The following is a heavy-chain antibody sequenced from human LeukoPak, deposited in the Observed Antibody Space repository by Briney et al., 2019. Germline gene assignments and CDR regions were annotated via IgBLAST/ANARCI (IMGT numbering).Heavy chain of an antibody. CDR3: ARGCGGDCRYY. J-gene: IGHJ4*02. CDR2: ISRSGTTI. Sequence: HPGGSLRLSCAVSGFTFSSYEMNWVRQAPGKGLEWVSYISRSGTTIYYADSVKGRFTISRDNAKNSLYLQMNSLRAEDTAVYYCARGCGGDCRYYWGQGTLVTVSS. CDR1: GFTFSSYE. D-gene: IGHD2-21*02. V-gene: IGHV3-48*03.